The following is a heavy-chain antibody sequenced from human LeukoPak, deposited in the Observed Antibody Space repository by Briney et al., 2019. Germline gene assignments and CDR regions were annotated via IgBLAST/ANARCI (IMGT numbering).Heavy chain of an antibody. CDR1: GFAFGGYY. Sequence: GGSLRLSXAASGFAFGGYYMSWIRQAPGKGLEWVSYISSGGSTIYYTDSVKGRFTISRDNANKSLYLQMNSLRAEDTAVYYCARDKSDWGQGTLVTVSS. J-gene: IGHJ4*02. CDR3: ARDKSD. CDR2: ISSGGSTI. V-gene: IGHV3-11*04.